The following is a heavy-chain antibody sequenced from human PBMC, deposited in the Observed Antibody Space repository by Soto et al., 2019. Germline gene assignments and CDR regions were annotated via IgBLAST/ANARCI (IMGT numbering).Heavy chain of an antibody. J-gene: IGHJ4*02. V-gene: IGHV3-53*01. CDR1: GFTVSSNY. CDR3: AKLGSSTWSPHYYFDY. Sequence: GGSLRLSCAASGFTVSSNYMSWVRQAPGKGLEWVSVIYSGGSTYYADSVKGRFTISRHNSKNTLYLQMTSLRAEDTAVYYCAKLGSSTWSPHYYFDYWGQGSLVTVSS. D-gene: IGHD6-13*01. CDR2: IYSGGST.